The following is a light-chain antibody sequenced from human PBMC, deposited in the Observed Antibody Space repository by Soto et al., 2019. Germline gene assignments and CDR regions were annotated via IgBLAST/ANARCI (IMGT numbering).Light chain of an antibody. CDR1: SSNIGSNT. CDR2: SND. V-gene: IGLV1-44*01. CDR3: AAWDDTLNGYG. J-gene: IGLJ1*01. Sequence: QSALTQPPSASGTPGQRVTISCSGSSSNIGSNTVNWYQQLSGTAPKLLIYSNDQRPSGVPDRFSGSKSGTSASLAISGLQSEDEADYYCAAWDDTLNGYGFGAGTKVTVL.